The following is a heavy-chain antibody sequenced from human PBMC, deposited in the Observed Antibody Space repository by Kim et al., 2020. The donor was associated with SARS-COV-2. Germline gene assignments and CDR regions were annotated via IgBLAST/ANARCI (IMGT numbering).Heavy chain of an antibody. J-gene: IGHJ3*02. Sequence: SETLSLTCSVFGGPFSGYFWTWVRQPPGKGLEWIGEIDNRGISDSNPSLRGRVTMSVDTSSNQFSLTLSSVTAADAAVYYCARPSYYFRRDAFDMWGQGTMVTVSS. V-gene: IGHV4-34*01. CDR3: ARPSYYFRRDAFDM. D-gene: IGHD3-10*01. CDR1: GGPFSGYF. CDR2: IDNRGIS.